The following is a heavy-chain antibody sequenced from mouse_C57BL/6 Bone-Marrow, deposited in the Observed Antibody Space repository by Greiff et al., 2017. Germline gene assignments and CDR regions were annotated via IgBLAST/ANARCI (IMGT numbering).Heavy chain of an antibody. V-gene: IGHV1-26*01. D-gene: IGHD3-3*01. Sequence: EVKLQQSGPELVKPGASVKISCKASGYTFTDYYMNWVKQSHGKSLEWIGDINPNNGGTSYNQKFKGKATLTVDKSSSTAYMELRSLTSEDSAVYYCAREGQYYYAMDYWGKGTSVTVSS. CDR1: GYTFTDYY. CDR2: INPNNGGT. J-gene: IGHJ4*01. CDR3: AREGQYYYAMDY.